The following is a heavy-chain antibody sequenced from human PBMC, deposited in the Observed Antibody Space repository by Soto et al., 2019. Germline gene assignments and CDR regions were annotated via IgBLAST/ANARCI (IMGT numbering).Heavy chain of an antibody. CDR3: AKSPRGEMATD. V-gene: IGHV1-18*01. D-gene: IGHD5-12*01. J-gene: IGHJ4*02. Sequence: QVQLVQSGGEVKKPGASVTVSCKASGYTFINYHITWVRQAPGQGLEWMAWINTYNGMTDYAQRFQGRVTMTRDASTGTAYLELMNLGSDDTAVYFCAKSPRGEMATDWGQGTLVTVSS. CDR2: INTYNGMT. CDR1: GYTFINYH.